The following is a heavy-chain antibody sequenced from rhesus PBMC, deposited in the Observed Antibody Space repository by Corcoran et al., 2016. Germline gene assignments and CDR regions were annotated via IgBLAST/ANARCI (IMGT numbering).Heavy chain of an antibody. V-gene: IGHV3S5*01. Sequence: EVQLVATGGGLVQHGGSLRLACEASGFTFSSSGMCWVRQARGKGREGVSVISYTGGITYSADSGKGRCTISRDNSKNTLSLQMNSLRAEDTAVYYCAKLLAAAGTDFDYWGQGVLVTVSS. CDR3: AKLLAAAGTDFDY. J-gene: IGHJ4*01. D-gene: IGHD6-25*01. CDR1: GFTFSSSG. CDR2: ISYTGGIT.